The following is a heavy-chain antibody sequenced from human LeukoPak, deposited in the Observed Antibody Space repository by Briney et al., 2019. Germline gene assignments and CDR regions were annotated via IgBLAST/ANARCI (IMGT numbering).Heavy chain of an antibody. CDR1: GGSISSYY. CDR2: IYTSGST. V-gene: IGHV4-4*07. Sequence: SETLSLTCTVSGGSISSYYWSWIRQPAGKGLEWIGRIYTSGSTNYNPSLKSRVTMSVDTSKNQSSLKLSSVTAADTAVHYCARVDLYGTIDYWGQGTLVTVSS. D-gene: IGHD2-8*01. CDR3: ARVDLYGTIDY. J-gene: IGHJ4*02.